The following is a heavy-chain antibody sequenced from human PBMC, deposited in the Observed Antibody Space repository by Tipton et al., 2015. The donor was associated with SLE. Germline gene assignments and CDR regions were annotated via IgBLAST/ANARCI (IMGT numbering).Heavy chain of an antibody. J-gene: IGHJ4*02. CDR1: GGSISSSGYY. D-gene: IGHD1-1*01. Sequence: LRLSCSVSGGSISSSGYYWGWIRQPPGKGLEWIGTIYYSGGTSYNPSLKSRVTISVDTSKNQFSLKLNSVTAGDTAVYYCARGVLRPFDYWGQGTLVTVSS. CDR2: IYYSGGT. CDR3: ARGVLRPFDY. V-gene: IGHV4-39*07.